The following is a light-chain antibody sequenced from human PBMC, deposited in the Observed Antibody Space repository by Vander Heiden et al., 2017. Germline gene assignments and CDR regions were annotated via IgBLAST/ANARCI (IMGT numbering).Light chain of an antibody. CDR3: QQDGSSPRT. CDR2: GAS. CDR1: QSVANSY. J-gene: IGKJ2*01. Sequence: EIVLTQSPGTLSLSPGESAILFCRASQSVANSYLAWYQQKPGQAPRLLMHGASNRATGIPERISGSGSGTDFTLTISRLEPEDFAVYYCQQDGSSPRTFGQGTKMDIK. V-gene: IGKV3-20*01.